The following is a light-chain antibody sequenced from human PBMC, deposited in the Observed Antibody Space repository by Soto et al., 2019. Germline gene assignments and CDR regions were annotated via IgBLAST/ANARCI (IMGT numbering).Light chain of an antibody. V-gene: IGLV2-14*03. CDR2: AVS. J-gene: IGLJ1*01. Sequence: QSALTQPASMSGSPGQSITISCTGTSSDVGFYDYVSWYQHHPGEAPKLMIYAVSNRPLGVSNRFSGSKSGNTASLTISGLQAEDEADYYCTSYTTSDTYVFGTGTKVTVL. CDR3: TSYTTSDTYV. CDR1: SSDVGFYDY.